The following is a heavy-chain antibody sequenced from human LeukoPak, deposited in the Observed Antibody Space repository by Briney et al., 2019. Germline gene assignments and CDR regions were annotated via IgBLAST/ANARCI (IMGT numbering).Heavy chain of an antibody. Sequence: SETLSLTCAVYGESFSSYYWSWIRQPPGKGLEWIGYIYYIGSTNYNPSLKSRVTISVDTSKNQFSLKLSSVTAADTAVYYCARDVFRAFDIWGQGTMVTVSS. CDR1: GESFSSYY. D-gene: IGHD3-10*02. V-gene: IGHV4-59*01. CDR3: ARDVFRAFDI. J-gene: IGHJ3*02. CDR2: IYYIGST.